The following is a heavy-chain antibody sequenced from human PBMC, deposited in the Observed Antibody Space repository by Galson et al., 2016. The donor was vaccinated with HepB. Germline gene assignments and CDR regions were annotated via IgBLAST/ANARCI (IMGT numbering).Heavy chain of an antibody. J-gene: IGHJ4*02. D-gene: IGHD5-24*01. CDR3: ASARDGKFFFDY. V-gene: IGHV5-51*01. CDR1: GYTLTHYW. CDR2: IRPGFSTT. Sequence: QSGAEVKKAGESLKISCQASGYTLTHYWIGWVRQLPGKGLEWVGLIRPGFSTTYHSPSLQGQVTISADKSLKIAYLQWSSLRASDNGFYFCASARDGKFFFDYWAQGTLVTVSS.